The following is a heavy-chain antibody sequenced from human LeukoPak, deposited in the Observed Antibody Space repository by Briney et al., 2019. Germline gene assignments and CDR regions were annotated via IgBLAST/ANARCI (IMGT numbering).Heavy chain of an antibody. J-gene: IGHJ5*02. Sequence: SETLSLTCTVSGGSISSYYWSWIRQPPGKGLEWIAYIYYSGSTNYNPSLKSRVTISVTSKNQFSLKLSSVTAADTAVDFCAREGSVAGNNWFDPWGQGVLVTVSS. CDR2: IYYSGST. D-gene: IGHD4-23*01. CDR1: GGSISSYY. CDR3: AREGSVAGNNWFDP. V-gene: IGHV4-59*01.